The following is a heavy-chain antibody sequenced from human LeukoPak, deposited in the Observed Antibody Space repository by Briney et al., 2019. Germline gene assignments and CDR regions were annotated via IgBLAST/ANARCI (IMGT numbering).Heavy chain of an antibody. D-gene: IGHD1-14*01. CDR3: ARAEARPYYFDY. CDR1: GFTVSSNY. V-gene: IGHV3-66*01. CDR2: IYSGGST. Sequence: GGSLRLSCAASGFTVSSNYMSWVRQAPGKGLEWVSVIYSGGSTYYADSVKGRFTISRDNSKNTLYLQMNSLRAEDTAVYYCARAEARPYYFDYWGQGTLVTVSS. J-gene: IGHJ4*02.